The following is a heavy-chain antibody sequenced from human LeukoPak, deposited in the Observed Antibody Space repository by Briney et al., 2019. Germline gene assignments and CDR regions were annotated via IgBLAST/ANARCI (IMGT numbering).Heavy chain of an antibody. CDR1: GGSISSGSYY. CDR3: ARVDDYSNYSWFDP. D-gene: IGHD4-11*01. Sequence: PSETLSLTCTVSGGSISSGSYYWSWIRQPAGKGLEWIGRIYTSGSTNYNPSLKSRVSISVDTSKNQFSLKLSSVTAADTAVYYCARVDDYSNYSWFDPWGQGTLVTVSS. CDR2: IYTSGST. V-gene: IGHV4-61*02. J-gene: IGHJ5*02.